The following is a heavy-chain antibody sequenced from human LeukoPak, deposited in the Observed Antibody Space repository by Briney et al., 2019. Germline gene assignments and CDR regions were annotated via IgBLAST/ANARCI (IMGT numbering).Heavy chain of an antibody. D-gene: IGHD6-13*01. J-gene: IGHJ4*02. CDR2: IYPSDSDT. Sequence: GESLKISCKGSEYSFSSYWIGWVRQIPGKGLEWRWIIYPSDSDTRYSPSFQGQVTISADPTINTAYLQWSGLKASDTAMYYCARSPGGFSNWLPDSWGQGTLVTVSS. V-gene: IGHV5-51*01. CDR1: EYSFSSYW. CDR3: ARSPGGFSNWLPDS.